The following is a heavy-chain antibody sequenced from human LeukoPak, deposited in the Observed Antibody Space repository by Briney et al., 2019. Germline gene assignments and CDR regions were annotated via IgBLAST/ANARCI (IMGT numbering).Heavy chain of an antibody. CDR1: GYTFTSYD. CDR3: ARDSRIAVGVLHAGFDY. CDR2: ISAYNGNT. D-gene: IGHD6-19*01. Sequence: ASVKVSCKASGYTFTSYDINWVRQAPGQGLEWMGWISAYNGNTNYAQKLQGRVTMTTDTSTSTAYMELRSLRSDDTAVYYCARDSRIAVGVLHAGFDYWGQGTLVTVSS. V-gene: IGHV1-18*01. J-gene: IGHJ4*02.